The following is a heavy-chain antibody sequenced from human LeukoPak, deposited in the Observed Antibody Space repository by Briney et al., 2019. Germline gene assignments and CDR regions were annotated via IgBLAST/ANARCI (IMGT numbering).Heavy chain of an antibody. CDR2: ISHSGST. CDR3: ARNGAAMVRGVIMFDY. D-gene: IGHD3-10*01. CDR1: GGSFSGYY. J-gene: IGHJ4*02. V-gene: IGHV4-34*01. Sequence: PSGTLSLTCTVSGGSFSGYYWSWIRQPPGKGLEWIGEISHSGSTNYNPSLKSRVTISVDTSKNQFSLKLSSVTAADTAVYYCARNGAAMVRGVIMFDYWGQGTLVTVSS.